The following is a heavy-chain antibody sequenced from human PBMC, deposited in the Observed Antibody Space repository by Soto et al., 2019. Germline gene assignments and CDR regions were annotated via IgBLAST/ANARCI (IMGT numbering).Heavy chain of an antibody. CDR3: ANLLGGVAATPDFDY. J-gene: IGHJ4*02. V-gene: IGHV3-23*01. Sequence: GGSLRLSCAASGFTFSSYAMSWVRQAPGKGLEWVSAISGSGGSTYYADSVKGRFTISRDNSKNTLYLQMNSLRAEDTAVYYCANLLGGVAATPDFDYWGQGTLVTVSS. CDR2: ISGSGGST. D-gene: IGHD2-15*01. CDR1: GFTFSSYA.